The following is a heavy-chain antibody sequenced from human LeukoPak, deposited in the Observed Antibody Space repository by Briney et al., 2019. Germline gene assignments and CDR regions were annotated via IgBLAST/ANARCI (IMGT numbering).Heavy chain of an antibody. J-gene: IGHJ4*02. Sequence: ASVKVSCKASGYTFTSYAISWVRQAPGQGLEWMGSSYSGNTKYAQKFQGRVTMTTDTSTSTVYIELRSLTSDDTAVYYCARDLGSEYYYGSGMVFDYWGQGTLVTVSS. D-gene: IGHD3-10*01. CDR2: SSYSGNT. CDR3: ARDLGSEYYYGSGMVFDY. V-gene: IGHV1-18*04. CDR1: GYTFTSYA.